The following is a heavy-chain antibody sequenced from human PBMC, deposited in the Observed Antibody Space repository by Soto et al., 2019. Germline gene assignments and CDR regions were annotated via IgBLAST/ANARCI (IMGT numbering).Heavy chain of an antibody. V-gene: IGHV1-69*13. CDR1: GGTFSSYA. D-gene: IGHD5-18*01. CDR3: ARADVDTAMVGGMDV. Sequence: SVKVSCKASGGTFSSYAISWVRQAPGQGLEWMGGIIPIFGTANYAQKFQGRVTITADESTSTAYMELSSLRSEDTAVYYCARADVDTAMVGGMDVWGQGTTVTVSS. CDR2: IIPIFGTA. J-gene: IGHJ6*02.